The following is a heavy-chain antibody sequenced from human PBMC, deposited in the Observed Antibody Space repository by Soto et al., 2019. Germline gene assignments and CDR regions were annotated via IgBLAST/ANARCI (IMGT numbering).Heavy chain of an antibody. CDR2: ISSTTNYI. J-gene: IGHJ4*02. Sequence: GGSLRLSCAASGFSVSSKYMGWVRQAPGKGLEWVSSISSTTNYIYYGDSMKGRFTISRDNAKNSLYLEMNSLRAEDTAVYYCARESEDLTSNFDYWGQGTLVTVSS. CDR1: GFSVSSKY. CDR3: ARESEDLTSNFDY. V-gene: IGHV3-21*06.